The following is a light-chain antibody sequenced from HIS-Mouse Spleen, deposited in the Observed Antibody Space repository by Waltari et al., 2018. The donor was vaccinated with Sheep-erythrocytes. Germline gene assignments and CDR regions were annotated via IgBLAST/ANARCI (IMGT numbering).Light chain of an antibody. V-gene: IGLV3-21*02. CDR3: QVWDSSSDHVV. J-gene: IGLJ2*01. CDR2: ADS. CDR1: NIGSKS. Sequence: SYVLTQPPSVSVAPGQTARITCGGNNIGSKSVHGYQQKPGQAPVLVVYADSDRPSGFPGRCYGSNSANTATRTISRVEAGDEADYYCQVWDSSSDHVVFGGGTKLTVL.